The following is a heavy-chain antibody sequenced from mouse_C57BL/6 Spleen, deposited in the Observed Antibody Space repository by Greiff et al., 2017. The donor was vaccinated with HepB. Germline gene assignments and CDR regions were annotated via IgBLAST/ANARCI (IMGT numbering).Heavy chain of an antibody. J-gene: IGHJ1*03. V-gene: IGHV1-69*01. Sequence: QVQLQQPGAELVMPGASVKLSCKASGYTFTSYWMHWVKQRPGQGLEWIGEIDPSDSYTNYNQKFKGKSTLTVDKSSSTAYMQLSSLTSEDSAVYYCARRGGSSYEPWYFDVWGTGTTVTVSS. D-gene: IGHD1-1*01. CDR1: GYTFTSYW. CDR3: ARRGGSSYEPWYFDV. CDR2: IDPSDSYT.